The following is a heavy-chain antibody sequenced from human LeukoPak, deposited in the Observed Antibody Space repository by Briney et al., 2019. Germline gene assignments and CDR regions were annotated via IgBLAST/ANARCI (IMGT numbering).Heavy chain of an antibody. CDR1: GFTFSSYA. CDR2: ISGSGGST. Sequence: GGSLRLSCAASGFTFSSYAMSWVRQAQGKGLEWVSAISGSGGSTYYADSVKGRFTISRDNSKNMLYLQMNSLRAEDTAVYYCAKDVRLRSHDYWGQGTLVTVSS. CDR3: AKDVRLRSHDY. J-gene: IGHJ4*02. D-gene: IGHD5-12*01. V-gene: IGHV3-23*01.